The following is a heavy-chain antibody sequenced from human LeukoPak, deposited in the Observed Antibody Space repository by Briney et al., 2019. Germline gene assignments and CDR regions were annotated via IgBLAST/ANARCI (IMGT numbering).Heavy chain of an antibody. D-gene: IGHD1-26*01. CDR2: INRDGSGK. Sequence: GGSLRLSCVGSGLTFINYWMTWVRQVPGKGLEWVANINRDGSGKYYLPSVRGRFTISKDDAKGSLYLQMDSLRPEDTAIYYCARVEYSGNGNLYWGQGTLVTVSS. V-gene: IGHV3-7*03. CDR1: GLTFINYW. J-gene: IGHJ4*02. CDR3: ARVEYSGNGNLY.